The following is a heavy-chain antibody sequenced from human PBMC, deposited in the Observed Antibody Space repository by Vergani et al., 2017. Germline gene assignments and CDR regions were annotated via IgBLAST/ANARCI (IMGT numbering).Heavy chain of an antibody. D-gene: IGHD6-13*01. CDR3: ARETAAAGTADY. Sequence: QVQLQESGPGLVKPSETLSLTCTVSGGSISSYYWSWIRQPPGKGLEWIGYIYYSGSTIYNPSLKSRVTISVDTSKNQFSLKLSSVTAADTAVYYCARETAAAGTADYWGQGTLVTVSS. V-gene: IGHV4-59*01. CDR1: GGSISSYY. J-gene: IGHJ4*02. CDR2: IYYSGST.